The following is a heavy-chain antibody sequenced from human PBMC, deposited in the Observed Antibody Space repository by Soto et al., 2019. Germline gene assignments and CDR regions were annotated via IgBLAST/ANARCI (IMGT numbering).Heavy chain of an antibody. V-gene: IGHV3-23*01. CDR1: GFTFSSYA. CDR2: ISGSGGST. Sequence: GGSLRLSCAASGFTFSSYAMSWVRQAPGKGLEWVSAISGSGGSTYYADSVKGRFTISRDNSKNTLYLQMNSLRAEDTAVYYCAKGGSSGWYDRATDAFDIWGQGTMVTVSS. D-gene: IGHD6-19*01. J-gene: IGHJ3*02. CDR3: AKGGSSGWYDRATDAFDI.